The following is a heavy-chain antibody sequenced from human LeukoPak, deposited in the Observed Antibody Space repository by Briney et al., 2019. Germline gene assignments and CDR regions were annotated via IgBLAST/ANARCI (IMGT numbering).Heavy chain of an antibody. CDR3: TRTPYDFSDY. V-gene: IGHV3-49*04. Sequence: PGGSLRLFCTASGFTFGDYAMSWVRQAPGKGREWVGFIRSKAYGGTTEYAASVKGRFTISRDDSKSIAYLQMNSLKTEDTAVYYCTRTPYDFSDYWGQGALVTVSS. CDR1: GFTFGDYA. J-gene: IGHJ4*02. D-gene: IGHD3-3*01. CDR2: IRSKAYGGTT.